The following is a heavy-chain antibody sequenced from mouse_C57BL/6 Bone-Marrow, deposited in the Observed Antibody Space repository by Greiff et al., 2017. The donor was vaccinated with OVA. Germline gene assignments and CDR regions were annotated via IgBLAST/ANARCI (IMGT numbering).Heavy chain of an antibody. V-gene: IGHV2-2*01. CDR2: IWSGGST. CDR3: ASRITTVVAPYAMDY. Sequence: VQLQQSGPGLVQPSQSLSITCTDSGFSLTSYGVHWVRQSPGKGLEWLGVIWSGGSTDYNAAFISRLSISKDNSKSQVFFKMNSLQADDTAIYYCASRITTVVAPYAMDYWGQGTSVTVSS. CDR1: GFSLTSYG. J-gene: IGHJ4*01. D-gene: IGHD1-1*01.